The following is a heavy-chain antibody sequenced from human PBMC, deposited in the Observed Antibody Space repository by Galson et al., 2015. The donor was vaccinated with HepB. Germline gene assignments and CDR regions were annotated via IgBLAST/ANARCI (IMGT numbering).Heavy chain of an antibody. Sequence: SVKVSCKASGGTFSSYAISWVRQAPGQGLEWMGGIIPIFGTANYAQKFQGRVTITADESTSTAYMELSSLRSEDTAVYYCASRPHGYCSSTSCTDGAFDIWGQGTMVTVSS. CDR2: IIPIFGTA. J-gene: IGHJ3*02. CDR3: ASRPHGYCSSTSCTDGAFDI. V-gene: IGHV1-69*13. D-gene: IGHD2-2*01. CDR1: GGTFSSYA.